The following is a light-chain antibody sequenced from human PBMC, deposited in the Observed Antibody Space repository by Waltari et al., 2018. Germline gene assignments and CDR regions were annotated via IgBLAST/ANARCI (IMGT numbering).Light chain of an antibody. CDR3: QQYGSSPPMYT. CDR1: QSVSSSY. CDR2: GAS. V-gene: IGKV3-20*01. Sequence: EIVLTQSPDTLSLSPGERATLSCRASQSVSSSYLAWYQQKPGQAPRLLIYGASSRATGIPDRFSGSGSGTDFTLTISRLEPEDFAVYYCQQYGSSPPMYTFGQGTKLEIK. J-gene: IGKJ2*01.